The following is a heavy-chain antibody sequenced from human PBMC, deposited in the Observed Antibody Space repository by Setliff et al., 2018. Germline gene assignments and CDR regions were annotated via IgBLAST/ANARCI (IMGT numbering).Heavy chain of an antibody. D-gene: IGHD3-10*01. V-gene: IGHV3-53*01. CDR2: IYNDGDT. CDR3: ERDRGGTNPWFDP. J-gene: IGHJ5*02. CDR1: GITVSNNF. Sequence: PGGSLRLSCVVSGITVSNNFWSWVRQAPGKGLEWVSVIYNDGDTYHADSVKGRFTMSRDNSKNTLYLQMNSLRSDDTAVYYCERDRGGTNPWFDPWGQGTLVTVSS.